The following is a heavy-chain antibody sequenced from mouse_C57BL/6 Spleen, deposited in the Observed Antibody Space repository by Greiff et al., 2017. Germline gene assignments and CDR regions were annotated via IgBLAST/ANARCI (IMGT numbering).Heavy chain of an antibody. CDR1: GYAFSSSW. J-gene: IGHJ2*01. V-gene: IGHV1-82*01. CDR3: ARDGNDY. Sequence: VQLQESGPELVKPGASVKISCKASGYAFSSSWMNWVKQRPGKGLEWIGRIYPGDGDTNYNGKFKGKATLTADKSSSTAYMQLSSLTSEDSAVXFCARDGNDYWGQGTTLTVSS. CDR2: IYPGDGDT. D-gene: IGHD2-1*01.